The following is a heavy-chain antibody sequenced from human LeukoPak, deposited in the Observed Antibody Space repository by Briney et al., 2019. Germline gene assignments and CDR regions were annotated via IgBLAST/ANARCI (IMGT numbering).Heavy chain of an antibody. CDR2: IKQDEREK. Sequence: GGSLRLSCAASGFTFTNYWMGWVRQAPGKGLEWVANIKQDEREKFYVDSVKGRFTISRDNAKNSMYLQLNSLRAEDTAVYYCARDAWRDRYFDYWGQGILVTVSS. D-gene: IGHD1-1*01. V-gene: IGHV3-7*01. J-gene: IGHJ4*02. CDR1: GFTFTNYW. CDR3: ARDAWRDRYFDY.